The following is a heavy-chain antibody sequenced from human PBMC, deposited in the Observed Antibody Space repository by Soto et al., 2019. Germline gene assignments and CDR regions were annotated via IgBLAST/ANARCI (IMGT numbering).Heavy chain of an antibody. J-gene: IGHJ6*03. V-gene: IGHV7-4-1*02. CDR1: GYTFTSYA. Sequence: ASVKVSCKASGYTFTSYAMNWVRQAPGQGLEWMGWINTNTGNPTYAQGFTGRFVFSLDTSVNTAYLQISSLKAEDTAVYYCARDGGFLEWLLSGLYYYYYMDVWGKGTTVTVSS. D-gene: IGHD3-3*01. CDR2: INTNTGNP. CDR3: ARDGGFLEWLLSGLYYYYYMDV.